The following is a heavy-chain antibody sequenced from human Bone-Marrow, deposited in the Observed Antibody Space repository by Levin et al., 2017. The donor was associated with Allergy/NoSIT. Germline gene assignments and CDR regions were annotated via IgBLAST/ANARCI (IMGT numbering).Heavy chain of an antibody. Sequence: GGSLRLSCAASGFTFSDYGMHWVRQSPDKGLEWVAVIWHDGNNKDYADSVRGRFTISRDNSRDTLFLQMDSLRGEDTAVYYCESDGLYSGGWDRPYFHNWGQGSLVAVS. J-gene: IGHJ4*02. CDR1: GFTFSDYG. D-gene: IGHD6-19*01. CDR3: ESDGLYSGGWDRPYFHN. V-gene: IGHV3-33*01. CDR2: IWHDGNNK.